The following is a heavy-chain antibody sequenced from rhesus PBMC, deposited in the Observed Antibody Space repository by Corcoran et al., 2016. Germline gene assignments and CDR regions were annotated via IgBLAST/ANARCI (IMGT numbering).Heavy chain of an antibody. D-gene: IGHD6-31*01. J-gene: IGHJ4*01. CDR3: ARGAGIAATGYYFDY. Sequence: QVQLQESGPGRVKPSETLSLTCAVSGASITDNYWWSWIRQHPGMGLEWIGYIYGSSTGRNYDPSLTSRVTISNDTSNNHFSLQLNSVTAADTATYFCARGAGIAATGYYFDYWGQGVLVPVSS. CDR1: GASITDNYW. CDR2: IYGSSTGR. V-gene: IGHV4S10*01.